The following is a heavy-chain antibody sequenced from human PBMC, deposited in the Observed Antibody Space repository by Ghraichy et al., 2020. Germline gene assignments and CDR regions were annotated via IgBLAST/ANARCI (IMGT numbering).Heavy chain of an antibody. CDR1: GGSISSGSYY. V-gene: IGHV4-61*02. D-gene: IGHD2-15*01. CDR2: IYLTGST. J-gene: IGHJ6*03. Sequence: SETLSPTCTVSGGSISSGSYYWSWIRQPAGKGPEWIGRIYLTGSTKSNPSLKSRVTMSVDTSKNQFSLKLSSVTAADTAVYYCTRDVPYCSGGSCYSEDFYYYYVDVWGKGTTVTVSS. CDR3: TRDVPYCSGGSCYSEDFYYYYVDV.